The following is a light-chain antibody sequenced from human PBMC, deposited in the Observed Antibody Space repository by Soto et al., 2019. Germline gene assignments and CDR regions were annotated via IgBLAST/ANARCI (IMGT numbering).Light chain of an antibody. V-gene: IGKV3-15*01. J-gene: IGKJ2*01. CDR3: HQYGSSLGT. Sequence: EIVMTQSPATVSLSPGERATLSCRSSQGVSSKLAWYQQKPDQAPRLVLYGASTRATGSPARFSGSGSGTEFTLTISSLQSEDFAVYYCHQYGSSLGTFGEGTKVEI. CDR1: QGVSSK. CDR2: GAS.